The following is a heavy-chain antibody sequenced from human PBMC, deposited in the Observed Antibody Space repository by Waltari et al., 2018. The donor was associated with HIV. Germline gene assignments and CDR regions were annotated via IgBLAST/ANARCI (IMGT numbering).Heavy chain of an antibody. Sequence: QITLKESGPTLVKPTQTLTLTCTFSGFSLSTSGVGVGWIRQPPGKALEWLALIYWDDDKRYSPSLKSRLTITKDTSKNQVVLTMTNMDPVDTATYYCAHTYAYGSRKCFDYWGQGTLVTVSS. J-gene: IGHJ4*02. CDR2: IYWDDDK. CDR3: AHTYAYGSRKCFDY. D-gene: IGHD3-10*01. V-gene: IGHV2-5*02. CDR1: GFSLSTSGVG.